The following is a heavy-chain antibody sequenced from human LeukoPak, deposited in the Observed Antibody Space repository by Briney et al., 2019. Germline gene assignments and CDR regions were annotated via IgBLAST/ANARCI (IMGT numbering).Heavy chain of an antibody. V-gene: IGHV3-23*01. CDR1: GFTFSNYW. CDR3: AVNVGYCSGGSCWNYMDV. D-gene: IGHD2-15*01. CDR2: IRGSGGST. J-gene: IGHJ6*03. Sequence: GGSLRLSCAASGFTFSNYWMHWVRQAPGKGLEWVSAIRGSGGSTNYGDSVKGRFTISRDNSKNTLYLKMNSLRAEDTAVYYCAVNVGYCSGGSCWNYMDVWGKGTTVTVSS.